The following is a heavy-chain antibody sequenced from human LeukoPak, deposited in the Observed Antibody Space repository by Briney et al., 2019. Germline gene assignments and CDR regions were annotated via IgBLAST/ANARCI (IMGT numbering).Heavy chain of an antibody. D-gene: IGHD3-10*01. Sequence: PGGSLRLSCAASGFTVSSNYMSWVRQAPGKGLEWVSVIYSGGSAYYADSVKDRFTISRDNSKNSLYLQMNSLRAEDTAVYYCARDLGSPAGYWGQGTLVTVSS. CDR1: GFTVSSNY. J-gene: IGHJ4*02. V-gene: IGHV3-66*01. CDR3: ARDLGSPAGY. CDR2: IYSGGSA.